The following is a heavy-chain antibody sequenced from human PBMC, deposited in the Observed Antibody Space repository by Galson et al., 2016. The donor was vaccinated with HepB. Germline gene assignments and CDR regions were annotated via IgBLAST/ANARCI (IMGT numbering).Heavy chain of an antibody. CDR3: ARVETEGYNLFVGDYYFDY. CDR1: GGSMNHYY. J-gene: IGHJ4*01. D-gene: IGHD5-24*01. Sequence: SETLSLTCTVSGGSMNHYYWSWIRQAPGKRLEWIGYIYYTGSTNYNPSLKSRVTISVDTSKNQFSLRLSSVTAADTALYYCARVETEGYNLFVGDYYFDYWGHGTLVTVSS. CDR2: IYYTGST. V-gene: IGHV4-59*01.